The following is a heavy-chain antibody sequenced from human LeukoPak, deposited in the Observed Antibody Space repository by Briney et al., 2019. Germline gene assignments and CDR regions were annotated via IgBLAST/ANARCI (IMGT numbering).Heavy chain of an antibody. V-gene: IGHV3-49*04. CDR2: IRSKAYGGTT. D-gene: IGHD6-19*01. CDR1: GFTFGDYA. Sequence: PGRSLRDSCTASGFTFGDYAMSWVRQAPGKGLEWVGFIRSKAYGGTTEYAASVKGRFTISRDDSKSIAYLQMNSLKTEDTAVYYCTRVGIAVAATGYYYMDVWGKGTTVTVSS. J-gene: IGHJ6*03. CDR3: TRVGIAVAATGYYYMDV.